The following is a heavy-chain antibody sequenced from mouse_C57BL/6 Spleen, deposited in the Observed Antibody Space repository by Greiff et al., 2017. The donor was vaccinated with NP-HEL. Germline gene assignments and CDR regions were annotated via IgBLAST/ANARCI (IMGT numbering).Heavy chain of an antibody. J-gene: IGHJ1*03. V-gene: IGHV14-2*01. Sequence: VQLQQSGAELVKPGASVKLSCTASGFTITDYYMHWVKQRTEQGLEWIGRIDPEDGETKYAPKFQGKATLTADTSSNTAYLQLSSLTSEDTAVDYCASDYGSSPYWYLDDWGKGTSVTVSS. CDR3: ASDYGSSPYWYLDD. D-gene: IGHD1-1*01. CDR2: IDPEDGET. CDR1: GFTITDYY.